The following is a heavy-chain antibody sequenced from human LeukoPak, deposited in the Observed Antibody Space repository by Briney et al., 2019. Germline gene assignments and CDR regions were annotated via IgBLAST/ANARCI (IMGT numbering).Heavy chain of an antibody. CDR3: VRDVGAVRGEVYFDY. CDR2: ITGSGPYM. J-gene: IGHJ4*02. CDR1: GFTFSTFA. Sequence: GGSLRLSCAASGFTFSTFAMHWVRLSPGKGLEWVSSITGSGPYMLYADSVKQRFTISRDNTKNLLYLEMNSLRAEDTAMYFCVRDVGAVRGEVYFDYWGQGTLVTVPS. D-gene: IGHD3-10*01. V-gene: IGHV3-21*06.